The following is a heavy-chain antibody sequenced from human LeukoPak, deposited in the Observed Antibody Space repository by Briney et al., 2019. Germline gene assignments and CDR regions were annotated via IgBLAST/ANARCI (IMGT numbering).Heavy chain of an antibody. CDR2: ISSSGSTI. D-gene: IGHD2-2*01. Sequence: GGSLRLSCAPSGFTFSDYYISWLRQAPGRGREWVSYISSSGSTIYYADSVKGRFTISRDNAKNTLYLQMNSLRAEDTAVYYCASPGVSVVVPAYFDYWGQGTLVTVSS. J-gene: IGHJ4*02. V-gene: IGHV3-11*01. CDR3: ASPGVSVVVPAYFDY. CDR1: GFTFSDYY.